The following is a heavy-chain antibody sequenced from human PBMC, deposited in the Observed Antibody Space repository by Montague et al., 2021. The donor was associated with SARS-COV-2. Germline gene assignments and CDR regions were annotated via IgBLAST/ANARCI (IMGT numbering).Heavy chain of an antibody. CDR1: GGSINSSY. V-gene: IGHV4-59*01. Sequence: SETLSLTCTVSGGSINSSYWSWIRQPPGKGFERIGYIYYRGSTNYNPSLETRVTISVDPSKNQFSLRMRSATAADTAEYYCAGEDRWNWFDPWGQGTLVIVSS. J-gene: IGHJ5*02. CDR3: AGEDRWNWFDP. CDR2: IYYRGST. D-gene: IGHD5-24*01.